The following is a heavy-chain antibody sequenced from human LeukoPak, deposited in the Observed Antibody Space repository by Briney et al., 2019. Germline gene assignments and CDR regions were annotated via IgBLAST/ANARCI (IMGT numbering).Heavy chain of an antibody. CDR2: IWYDGSNK. D-gene: IGHD3-16*01. J-gene: IGHJ4*02. Sequence: GGSLRLSCAASGFTFSSYGMHWVRQAPGKGLEGVSVIWYDGSNKYYADSVKGRFTISRDNSKNTLYVQMNSLRAEDTAVYYCARGWGGSAGYFDYWGQGTLVTVSS. CDR1: GFTFSSYG. V-gene: IGHV3-33*01. CDR3: ARGWGGSAGYFDY.